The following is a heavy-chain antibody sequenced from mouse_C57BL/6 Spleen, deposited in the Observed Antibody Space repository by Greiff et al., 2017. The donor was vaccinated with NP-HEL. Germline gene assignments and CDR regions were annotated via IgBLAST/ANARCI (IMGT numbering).Heavy chain of an antibody. CDR1: GFTFSDYG. CDR3: SSPMVAYAMDD. Sequence: EVQLVESGGGLVKPGGSLKLSCAASGFTFSDYGMHWVRQAPEKGLEWVAYISSGSSTIYYADTVKGRFTISSDNAKNTLFLQMTSLRSEDTAMDECSSPMVAYAMDDWGQGTSVTVSS. V-gene: IGHV5-17*01. D-gene: IGHD1-1*02. CDR2: ISSGSSTI. J-gene: IGHJ4*01.